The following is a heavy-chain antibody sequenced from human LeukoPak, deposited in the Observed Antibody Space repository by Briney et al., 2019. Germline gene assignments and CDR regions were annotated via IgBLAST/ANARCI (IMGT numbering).Heavy chain of an antibody. V-gene: IGHV4-34*01. D-gene: IGHD5-18*01. CDR3: AILTNGYGYFDY. J-gene: IGHJ4*02. CDR1: GGSFSGYY. CDR2: ISHSGST. Sequence: SETLSLTWAVYGGSFSGYYWSWIRQHPGKGLEWIGEISHSGSTNYNPSLESRVTISVDTSKNQFSLKRTSVTAADTAVYYCAILTNGYGYFDYWGQGTLVTASS.